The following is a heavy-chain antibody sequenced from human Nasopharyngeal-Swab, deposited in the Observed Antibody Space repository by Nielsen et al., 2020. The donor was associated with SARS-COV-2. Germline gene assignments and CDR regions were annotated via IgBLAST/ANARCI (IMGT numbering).Heavy chain of an antibody. CDR3: ARESDPYSSSWYPEAAFDI. D-gene: IGHD6-13*01. J-gene: IGHJ3*02. CDR1: GFTFSNSG. Sequence: GGSLRLSCAASGFTFSNSGMDWVRQAPGKGLEWVAVISYDGSNKYYADSVKGRFTISRDNSKNTLYLQMNSLRAEDTAVYYCARESDPYSSSWYPEAAFDIWGQGTMVTVSS. V-gene: IGHV3-30*03. CDR2: ISYDGSNK.